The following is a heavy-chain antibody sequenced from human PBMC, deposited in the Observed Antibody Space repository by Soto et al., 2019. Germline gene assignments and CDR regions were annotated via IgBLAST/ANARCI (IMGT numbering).Heavy chain of an antibody. CDR1: GLTFSSDR. D-gene: IGHD4-4*01. Sequence: PGGSLRLSCAASGLTFSSDRMHWVRQAAGKGLVWVSRINMDGSSTNYADSVKGRFTISRDNAKNTLYLQMNSLRADDTAVYYCARGPRGLYGNDYWGQGALVTVSS. CDR2: INMDGSST. V-gene: IGHV3-74*01. CDR3: ARGPRGLYGNDY. J-gene: IGHJ4*02.